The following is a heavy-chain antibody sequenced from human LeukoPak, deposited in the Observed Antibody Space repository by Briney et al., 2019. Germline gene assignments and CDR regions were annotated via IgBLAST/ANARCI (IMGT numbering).Heavy chain of an antibody. CDR1: GFTFSRYE. J-gene: IGHJ5*02. CDR2: ISSGGSTI. Sequence: SGGSLRLSCAASGFTFSRYEMNWVRQPPGKGLEWVSYISSGGSTIYYADSVKGRFSISRDNAKNSLYLQMNILRAEDTALYYCARDVWFDAWGQGTLFTVSS. V-gene: IGHV3-48*03. CDR3: ARDVWFDA.